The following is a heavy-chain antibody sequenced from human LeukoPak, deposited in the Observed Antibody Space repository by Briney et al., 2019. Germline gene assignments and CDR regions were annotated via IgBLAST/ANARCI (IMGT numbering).Heavy chain of an antibody. CDR1: GGSVSSTNYY. CDR3: ATELKPTPSPNFDY. CDR2: IYYSENT. D-gene: IGHD1-14*01. Sequence: PSETLSLTCTVSGGSVSSTNYYWGWIRQPPGKGLEWIGSIYYSENTYSTPSLDSRVTISVDTSKNHFSLKLSSVTAAGTAVYYCATELKPTPSPNFDYWGQGTLVTVSS. V-gene: IGHV4-39*07. J-gene: IGHJ4*02.